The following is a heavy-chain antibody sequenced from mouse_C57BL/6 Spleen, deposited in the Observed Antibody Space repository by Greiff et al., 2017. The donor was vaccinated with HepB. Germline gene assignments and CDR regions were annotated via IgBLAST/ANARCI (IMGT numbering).Heavy chain of an antibody. CDR3: ASGTYYYGSSYRVYFDY. V-gene: IGHV3-6*01. Sequence: EVKLMESGPGLVKPSQSLSLTCSVTGYSITSGYYWNWIRQFPGNKLEWMGYISYDGSNNYNPSLKNRISITRDTSKNQFFLKLNSVTTEDTATYYCASGTYYYGSSYRVYFDYWGQGTTLTVSS. J-gene: IGHJ2*01. CDR1: GYSITSGYY. CDR2: ISYDGSN. D-gene: IGHD1-1*01.